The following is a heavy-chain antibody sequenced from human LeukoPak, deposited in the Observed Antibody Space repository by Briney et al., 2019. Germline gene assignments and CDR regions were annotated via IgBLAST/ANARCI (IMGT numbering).Heavy chain of an antibody. V-gene: IGHV4-39*01. CDR3: ARRGDY. J-gene: IGHJ4*02. CDR2: IYYSGST. Sequence: LSLXXXVSXXSXXXTYYYWGWIRXPPGKGLEWIGSIYYSGSTHYNPSLKSRVTISIDTSKNQFSLKLSSVTATDTAVYYCARRGDYWGQGTLVTVSS. CDR1: XXSXXXTYYY.